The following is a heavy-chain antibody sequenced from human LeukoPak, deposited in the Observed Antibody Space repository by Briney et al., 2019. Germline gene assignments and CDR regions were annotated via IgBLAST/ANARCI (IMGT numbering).Heavy chain of an antibody. CDR3: ARDQYYYDSSDVDY. D-gene: IGHD3-22*01. V-gene: IGHV3-30-3*01. CDR2: ISYDGSNK. J-gene: IGHJ4*02. CDR1: GFTFSSYA. Sequence: GESLRLSCAASGFTFSSYAMHWVRQAPGKGLEWVAVISYDGSNKYYADSVKGRFTISRDNSKNTLYLQMNSLRAEDTAVYYCARDQYYYDSSDVDYWGQGTLVTVSS.